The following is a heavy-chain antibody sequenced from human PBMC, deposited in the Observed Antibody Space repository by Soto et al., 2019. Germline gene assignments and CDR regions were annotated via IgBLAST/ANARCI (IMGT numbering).Heavy chain of an antibody. CDR2: ISGSGGNT. Sequence: EVQLLESGGGLVQPGGSLRLSCAASGFTFSSYAMIWVRQAPGKGVEWISDISGSGGNTHYADSVKGRFTISRDNSNNLLYLQMSSLRAEDTAIYYCAKWAVVAGRGWFDPWGQGTLVTVSS. CDR3: AKWAVVAGRGWFDP. J-gene: IGHJ5*02. CDR1: GFTFSSYA. V-gene: IGHV3-23*01. D-gene: IGHD2-15*01.